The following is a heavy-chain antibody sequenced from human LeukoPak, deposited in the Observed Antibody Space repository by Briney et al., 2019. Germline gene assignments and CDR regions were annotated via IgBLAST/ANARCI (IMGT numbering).Heavy chain of an antibody. V-gene: IGHV4-59*01. D-gene: IGHD3-16*02. CDR3: ARYHYDYVWGSYRYDY. CDR1: GGSISSYY. CDR2: IYYSGST. J-gene: IGHJ4*02. Sequence: SETLSLTCTVSGGSISSYYWSWIRQPPGKGLEWIGYIYYSGSTNYNPSLKSRVTMSVDTSKNQFSLKLSSVTAADTAVYYCARYHYDYVWGSYRYDYWGQGTLVTVSS.